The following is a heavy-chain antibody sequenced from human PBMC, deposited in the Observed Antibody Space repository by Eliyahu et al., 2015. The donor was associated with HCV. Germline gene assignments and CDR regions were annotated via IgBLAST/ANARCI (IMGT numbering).Heavy chain of an antibody. D-gene: IGHD6-6*01. CDR2: TYYXSKWNN. V-gene: IGHV6-1*01. CDR3: ARYRIVGRPHYNFYGLDV. J-gene: IGHJ6*02. Sequence: PSXXLEXLGRTYYXSKWNNDYAESVKGRITIKPDTSKNQFFLQLDSVTPEDTAVYYCARYRIVGRPHYNFYGLDVWGQGTTVTVSS.